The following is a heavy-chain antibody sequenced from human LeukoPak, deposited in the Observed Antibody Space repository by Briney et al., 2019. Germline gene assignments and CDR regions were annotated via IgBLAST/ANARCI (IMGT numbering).Heavy chain of an antibody. Sequence: GGSLRLSCAASGFTFSSYSMNWVRQAPGKGLEWVSSISSSSSYIYYADSVKGRFTISRDNAKNSLYLQMNSLRAEDTAVYYCASILEGANREDAFDIWGQGTMVTVSS. CDR1: GFTFSSYS. CDR2: ISSSSSYI. J-gene: IGHJ3*02. V-gene: IGHV3-21*01. D-gene: IGHD1-26*01. CDR3: ASILEGANREDAFDI.